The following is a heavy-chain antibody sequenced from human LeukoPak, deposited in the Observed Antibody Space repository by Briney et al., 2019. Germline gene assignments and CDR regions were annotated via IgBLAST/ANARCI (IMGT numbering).Heavy chain of an antibody. CDR3: ARGNWDSSGWYYDY. Sequence: SVKVSCKASGGTFSSYAISWVRQAPGQGLELMGRIISIFGTANYAQKFQGRVTITTDESTNTAYMELSSLRSEDTAVYYCARGNWDSSGWYYDYWGQGTLVTVSS. CDR1: GGTFSSYA. CDR2: IISIFGTA. V-gene: IGHV1-69*05. D-gene: IGHD6-19*01. J-gene: IGHJ4*02.